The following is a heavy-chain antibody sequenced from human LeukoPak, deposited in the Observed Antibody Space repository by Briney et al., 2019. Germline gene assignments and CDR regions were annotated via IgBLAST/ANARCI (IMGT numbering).Heavy chain of an antibody. Sequence: GGSLRLSCAASGFTVSSNHMSWVRQAPGKGLEWVSVLYSGYNVFYADSVKDRFTISRDNAKNSLYLQMNRLRAEDTAVYYCARPVIPAAYWAHDAFDIWGQGTMVTVFS. D-gene: IGHD2-2*01. CDR2: LYSGYNV. J-gene: IGHJ3*02. CDR1: GFTVSSNH. CDR3: ARPVIPAAYWAHDAFDI. V-gene: IGHV3-53*01.